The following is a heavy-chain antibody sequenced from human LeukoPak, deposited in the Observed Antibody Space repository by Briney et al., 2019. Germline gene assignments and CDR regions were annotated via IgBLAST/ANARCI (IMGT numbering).Heavy chain of an antibody. D-gene: IGHD3-10*01. CDR1: GYTFTGYY. CDR2: INPNSGGT. J-gene: IGHJ4*02. V-gene: IGHV1-2*06. Sequence: ASVKVSCKASGYTFTGYYMHWVRQAPGQGLEWMGRINPNSGGTNYAQKFQGRVTMTRDTSISTAYMELSRLRSDDTAVYYCARAQLLWFGELLHSFDYWGQGTLVTVSS. CDR3: ARAQLLWFGELLHSFDY.